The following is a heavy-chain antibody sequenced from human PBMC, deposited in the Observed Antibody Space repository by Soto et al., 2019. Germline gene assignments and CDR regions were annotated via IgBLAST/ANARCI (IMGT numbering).Heavy chain of an antibody. CDR3: ARARPDSAGSSLGRRLDV. CDR1: GDSVTFGHHY. V-gene: IGHV4-61*01. Sequence: QVQLQESGPGLVKPSGTLSLICIVSGDSVTFGHHYWSWIRQPPGKGLEWIGHILFTGATNYSPSLKSRVTMSVDSSKSQFSLNLTSVSAADSAIYYCARARPDSAGSSLGRRLDVWGQGTTVTVSS. J-gene: IGHJ6*02. CDR2: ILFTGAT. D-gene: IGHD3-10*01.